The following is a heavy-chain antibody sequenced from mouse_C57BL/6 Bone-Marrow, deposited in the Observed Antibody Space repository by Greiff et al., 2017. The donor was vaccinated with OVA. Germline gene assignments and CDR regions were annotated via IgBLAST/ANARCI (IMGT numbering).Heavy chain of an antibody. CDR3: SRLLLDY. CDR1: GFTFSDYG. V-gene: IGHV5-17*01. D-gene: IGHD2-12*01. Sequence: EVKLMESGGGLVKPGGSLKLSCAASGFTFSDYGMHWVRQAPEKGLEWVAYISSGSSTIYYADTVKGRFTIARDNATNTLFLHMTSLRSEDTAMYYSSRLLLDYWGQGTTLTVSS. J-gene: IGHJ2*01. CDR2: ISSGSSTI.